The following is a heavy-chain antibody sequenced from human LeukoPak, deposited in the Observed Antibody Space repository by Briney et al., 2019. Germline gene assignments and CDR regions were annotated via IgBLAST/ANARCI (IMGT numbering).Heavy chain of an antibody. V-gene: IGHV3-74*01. CDR3: TRVTCSSTTSCATVDY. CDR1: GFTFSSYW. CDR2: INSDGSST. J-gene: IGHJ4*02. Sequence: GGSLRLSCAASGFTFSSYWMHWVRQAPGKGLVWVSRINSDGSSTSYADSVKGRFTISRDNAKNTLYLQMNSLRVEDTAVYYCTRVTCSSTTSCATVDYWGQGTLVTVS. D-gene: IGHD2-2*01.